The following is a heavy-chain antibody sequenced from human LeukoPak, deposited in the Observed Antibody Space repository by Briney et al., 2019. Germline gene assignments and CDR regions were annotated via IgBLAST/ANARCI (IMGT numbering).Heavy chain of an antibody. D-gene: IGHD6-6*01. CDR1: GFTFSSYS. V-gene: IGHV3-48*04. CDR2: ISSSSSTI. CDR3: ARDDVAARGYYYYYMDV. Sequence: GGSLRLSCAASGFTFSSYSMNWVRQAPGKGLEWASYISSSSSTIYYADSVKGRFTISRDNAKNSLYLQMNSLRAEDTAVYYCARDDVAARGYYYYYMDVWGKGTTVTVSS. J-gene: IGHJ6*03.